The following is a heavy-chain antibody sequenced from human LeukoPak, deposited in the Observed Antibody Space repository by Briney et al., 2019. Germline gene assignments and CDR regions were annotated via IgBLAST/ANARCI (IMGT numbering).Heavy chain of an antibody. J-gene: IGHJ4*02. CDR3: AREGVAAAGKLDY. D-gene: IGHD6-13*01. CDR2: IYYSGST. Sequence: SETLSLTCTVSGGSIGSYYWSWVRRPPGKGLERIGYIYYSGSTNYNPSLKSRVTISLDTSKNQFSMNLISVTAADTAVYYCAREGVAAAGKLDYWGQGTLVTVSS. CDR1: GGSIGSYY. V-gene: IGHV4-59*01.